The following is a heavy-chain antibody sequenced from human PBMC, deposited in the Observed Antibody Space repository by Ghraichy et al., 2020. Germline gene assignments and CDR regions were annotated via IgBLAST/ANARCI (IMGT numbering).Heavy chain of an antibody. J-gene: IGHJ4*02. CDR1: GFPFDTYA. CDR3: AKDLAWGGDYANSLDGLRH. Sequence: GESLRLSCAASGFPFDTYAMSWVRQAPGKGLEWVSTVSGSGDNTYNADSVKGRFTISRDNSNNTLYLQMNSLGPADTAVYYCAKDLAWGGDYANSLDGLRHWGQGTLVTVSS. V-gene: IGHV3-23*01. D-gene: IGHD2-21*02. CDR2: VSGSGDNT.